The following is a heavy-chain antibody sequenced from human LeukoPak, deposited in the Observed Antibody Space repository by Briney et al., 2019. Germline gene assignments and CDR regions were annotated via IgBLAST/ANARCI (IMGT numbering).Heavy chain of an antibody. J-gene: IGHJ4*02. D-gene: IGHD3-10*01. CDR1: GGSISSYY. CDR3: ARALGSGSRLDY. CDR2: IYYSGST. V-gene: IGHV4-59*01. Sequence: PSETLSLTCTVSGGSISSYYWSWIRQPPREELEWIGYIYYSGSTNYNPSLKSRVTISVDTSKNQFSLKLSSVTAADTAVYYCARALGSGSRLDYWGQGTLVTVSS.